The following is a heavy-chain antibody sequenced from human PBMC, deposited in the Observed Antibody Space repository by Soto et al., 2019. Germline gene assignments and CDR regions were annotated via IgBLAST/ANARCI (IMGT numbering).Heavy chain of an antibody. D-gene: IGHD6-13*01. V-gene: IGHV4-39*01. CDR1: GGSISSSSYY. CDR2: IYYSGST. Sequence: SETLSLTCTVSGGSISSSSYYWGWIRQPPGKGLEWIGSIYYSGSTYYNPSLKSRVTKSVDTSKNQFSLKLSSVTAADTAVYYCARHELEQQLVRWFDPWGQGTLVTVSS. CDR3: ARHELEQQLVRWFDP. J-gene: IGHJ5*02.